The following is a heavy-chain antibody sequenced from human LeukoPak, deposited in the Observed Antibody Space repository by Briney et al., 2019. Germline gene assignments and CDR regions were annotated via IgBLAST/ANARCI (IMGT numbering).Heavy chain of an antibody. V-gene: IGHV4-34*01. D-gene: IGHD1-1*01. CDR2: INHSGST. CDR1: GGSFSGYY. Sequence: SETLSLTCAVYGGSFSGYYWSWIRQPPGKGLEWIGEINHSGSTNYNPSLKSRVTISVDTSKNQFSLKVSSVTAADTAVYYCARLGATTSRFDYWGQGALVTVSS. J-gene: IGHJ4*02. CDR3: ARLGATTSRFDY.